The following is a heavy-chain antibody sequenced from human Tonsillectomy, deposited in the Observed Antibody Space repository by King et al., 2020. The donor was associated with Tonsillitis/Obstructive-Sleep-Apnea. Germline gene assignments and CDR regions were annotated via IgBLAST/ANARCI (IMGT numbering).Heavy chain of an antibody. CDR2: INAGTGNT. Sequence: QLVQSGAEVKKPGASVKVSCKASGYTFTNYAMHWVRQAPGHSLEWLGWINAGTGNTKYSQNFQGRDAITRDTSASTAYMELSSLRSEDTAIYYCARDRNYFDFWGQGTLVTVSS. J-gene: IGHJ4*02. V-gene: IGHV1-3*01. CDR3: ARDRNYFDF. CDR1: GYTFTNYA.